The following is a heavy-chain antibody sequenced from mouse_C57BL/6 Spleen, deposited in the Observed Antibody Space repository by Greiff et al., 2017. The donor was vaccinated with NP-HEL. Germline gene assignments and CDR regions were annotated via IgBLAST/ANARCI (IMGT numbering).Heavy chain of an antibody. CDR2: IDPSDSYT. V-gene: IGHV1-69*01. CDR3: ARRYYGSSYDYFDY. D-gene: IGHD1-1*01. Sequence: QVQLQQSGAELVMPGASVKLSCKASGYTFTSYWMHWVKQRPGQGLEWIGEIDPSDSYTNDNQKFKGKSTLTVDKSSSTAYMQLSSLTSEDSAVYYCARRYYGSSYDYFDYWGQGTTLTVSS. CDR1: GYTFTSYW. J-gene: IGHJ2*01.